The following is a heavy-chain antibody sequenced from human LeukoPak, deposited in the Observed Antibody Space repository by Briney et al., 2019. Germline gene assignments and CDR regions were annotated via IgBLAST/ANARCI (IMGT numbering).Heavy chain of an antibody. D-gene: IGHD3-22*01. J-gene: IGHJ4*02. Sequence: PGGSLRLSCAASGFTFSSYGMSWVRQAPGKGLEWVSAISGSGGSTYYADSVKGRFTISRDNSKNTLYLQMNSLRSEDSALYYCAKDIGGKYYDNSDSLTSWGIDYWGQGTLVTVSS. CDR3: AKDIGGKYYDNSDSLTSWGIDY. CDR2: ISGSGGST. CDR1: GFTFSSYG. V-gene: IGHV3-23*01.